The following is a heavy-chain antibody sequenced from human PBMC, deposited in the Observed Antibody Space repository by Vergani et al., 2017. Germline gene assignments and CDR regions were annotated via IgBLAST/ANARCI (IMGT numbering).Heavy chain of an antibody. J-gene: IGHJ3*02. D-gene: IGHD2-2*01. CDR2: IYHSGST. Sequence: QVQLQESGPGLVKPSGTLSLTCAVSGGSISSSNWWSWVRQPPGKGLEWIGEIYHSGSTNYNPSLKSRVTISVDKSKNQFFLKLSTVTAADTAVYYCASKKLYHRLKRNDSYDIWGQGTMVTVSS. CDR1: GGSISSSNW. V-gene: IGHV4-4*02. CDR3: ASKKLYHRLKRNDSYDI.